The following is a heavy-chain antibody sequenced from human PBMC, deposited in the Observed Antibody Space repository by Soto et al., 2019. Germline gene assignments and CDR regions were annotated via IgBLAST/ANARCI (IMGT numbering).Heavy chain of an antibody. D-gene: IGHD2-15*01. CDR1: GEGFDSWA. V-gene: IGHV1-3*01. CDR3: AREDIVA. Sequence: ASVDVSSKASGEGFDSWAMHWVRQAPGQRLEWMGWINAGNGNTKYSQKFQGRVTITRDTSASTAYMELSSLRSQDTAVYYCAREDIVAWGQGTLVTVSP. J-gene: IGHJ5*02. CDR2: INAGNGNT.